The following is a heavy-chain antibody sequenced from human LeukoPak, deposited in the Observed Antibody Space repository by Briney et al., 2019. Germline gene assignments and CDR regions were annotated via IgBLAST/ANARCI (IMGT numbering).Heavy chain of an antibody. D-gene: IGHD5-24*01. J-gene: IGHJ4*02. CDR1: GFTVSSNY. CDR2: IYSGGST. V-gene: IGHV3-53*01. Sequence: PGGSLRLSCAASGFTVSSNYMTWVRQAPGKGLEWVSVIYSGGSTYYADSVKGRFTISRDNSKNTLYLQMNSLRAEDTAVYYCARDPAGRDGYKGFDCWGQGTLVTVSS. CDR3: ARDPAGRDGYKGFDC.